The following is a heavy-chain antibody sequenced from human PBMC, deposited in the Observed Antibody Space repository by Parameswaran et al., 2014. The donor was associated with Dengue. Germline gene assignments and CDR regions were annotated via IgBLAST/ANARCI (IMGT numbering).Heavy chain of an antibody. CDR2: IYHSGST. CDR3: ARDGGFAAAAGTGYFQH. Sequence: RWIRQPPGKGLEWIGYIYHSGSTYYNPSLKSRVTISVDRSKNQFSLKLSSVTAADTAVYYCARDGGFAAAAGTGYFQHWGQGTLVTVSS. D-gene: IGHD6-13*01. V-gene: IGHV4-30-2*01. J-gene: IGHJ1*01.